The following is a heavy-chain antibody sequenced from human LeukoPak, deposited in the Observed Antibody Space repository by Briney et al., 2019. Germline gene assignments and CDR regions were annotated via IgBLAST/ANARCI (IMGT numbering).Heavy chain of an antibody. J-gene: IGHJ4*02. D-gene: IGHD6-6*01. Sequence: GGSLRPSCAASGFTFSSYSMNWVRQAPGKGLEWVSSISSSSSYIYYADSVKGRFTISRDNAKNSLYLQMNSLRAEDTAVYYCASLSIAARLGDYWGQGTLVTVSS. CDR1: GFTFSSYS. CDR2: ISSSSSYI. CDR3: ASLSIAARLGDY. V-gene: IGHV3-21*01.